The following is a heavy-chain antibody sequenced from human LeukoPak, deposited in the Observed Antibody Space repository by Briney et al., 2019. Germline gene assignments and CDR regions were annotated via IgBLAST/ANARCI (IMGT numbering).Heavy chain of an antibody. D-gene: IGHD6-13*01. CDR2: ISWNSGSI. CDR3: AKVPIAAAGTLSYFDY. J-gene: IGHJ4*02. CDR1: GFTFSSYA. Sequence: PGGSLRLSCAASGFTFSSYAMHWVRQAPGKGLEWVSGISWNSGSIGYADSVKGRFTISRDNAKNSLYLQMNSLRAEDTALYYCAKVPIAAAGTLSYFDYWGQGTLVTVSS. V-gene: IGHV3-9*01.